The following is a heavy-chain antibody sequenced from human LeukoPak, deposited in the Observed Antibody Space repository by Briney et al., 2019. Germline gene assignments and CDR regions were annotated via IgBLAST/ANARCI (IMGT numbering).Heavy chain of an antibody. V-gene: IGHV3-74*01. CDR2: INPAGSDT. CDR1: GFTFSSHW. Sequence: GGSLRLSCAASGFTFSSHWMHWVRQAPGKGLEWVSRINPAGSDTRYADSVKGRFTISRDNAKNTLYLQMNSLRAEDTAVYYCARSNQADDYWGQGTLVTVSS. CDR3: ARSNQADDY. J-gene: IGHJ4*02. D-gene: IGHD1-14*01.